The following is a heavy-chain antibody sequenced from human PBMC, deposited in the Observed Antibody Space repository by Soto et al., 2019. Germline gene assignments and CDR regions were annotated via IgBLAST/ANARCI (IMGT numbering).Heavy chain of an antibody. CDR2: TQSSGST. CDR3: VRGVAARPAPLGMDL. D-gene: IGHD6-6*01. V-gene: IGHV4-4*09. Sequence: QVQLQESGPGLVKPSETLSLTCTVSGGSISSYYWSWIRQPAGKGLEWIGNTQSSGSTSYNPSLRSRVTISLDTSKNQFSLKLNSVSAADTAMYFCVRGVAARPAPLGMDLWGPGTMVVVS. CDR1: GGSISSYY. J-gene: IGHJ6*02.